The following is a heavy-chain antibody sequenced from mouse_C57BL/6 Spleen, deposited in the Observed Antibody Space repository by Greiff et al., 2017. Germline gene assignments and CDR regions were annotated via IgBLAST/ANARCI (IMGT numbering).Heavy chain of an antibody. CDR3: ARGITTVVADYYFDY. D-gene: IGHD1-1*01. CDR1: GYTFTDYY. CDR2: INPNNGGT. Sequence: EVQLQQSGPELVKPGASVKISCKASGYTFTDYYMNWVKQSHGKSLEWIGDINPNNGGTSYNQKFKGKATLTVDKSSSTAYMELRSLTSEDSAVYYCARGITTVVADYYFDYWGQGTTRTVSS. V-gene: IGHV1-26*01. J-gene: IGHJ2*01.